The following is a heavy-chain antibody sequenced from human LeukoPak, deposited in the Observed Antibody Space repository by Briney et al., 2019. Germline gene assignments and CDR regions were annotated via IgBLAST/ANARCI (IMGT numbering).Heavy chain of an antibody. Sequence: SVKVSCKASGGTFSSYAISWVRQAPGQGLEWMGGIFPIFGTANYAQKFQGRVTITADESTSTAYMDLSSLRSEDTAVYYCARDASYCSSTSCYNYFDYWGQGTLVTVSS. J-gene: IGHJ4*02. CDR2: IFPIFGTA. CDR1: GGTFSSYA. D-gene: IGHD2-2*02. V-gene: IGHV1-69*13. CDR3: ARDASYCSSTSCYNYFDY.